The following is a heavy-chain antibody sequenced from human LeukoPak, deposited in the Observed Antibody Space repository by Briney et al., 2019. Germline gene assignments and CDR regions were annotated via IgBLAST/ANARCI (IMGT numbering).Heavy chain of an antibody. V-gene: IGHV4-59*08. J-gene: IGHJ4*02. CDR3: ARQGGTAPFDY. CDR2: IYYSGST. CDR1: GGSISSYY. Sequence: SETLSLTCTVSGGSISSYYWSWIRQPPGKGLEWIGYIYYSGSTNYNPSLKSRVTISVDTSKNQFSLKLGSVTAADTAVYYCARQGGTAPFDYWGQGTLVTVSS. D-gene: IGHD1-1*01.